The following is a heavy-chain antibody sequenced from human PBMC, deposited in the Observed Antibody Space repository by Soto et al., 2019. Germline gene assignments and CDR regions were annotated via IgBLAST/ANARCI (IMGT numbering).Heavy chain of an antibody. J-gene: IGHJ4*02. D-gene: IGHD2-2*01. Sequence: SETLSLTCAVSGGSISSSNWWSWVRQPPGKGLEWIGEIYHSGSANYNPSLKSRVTISVDKSNNQFSLKVSSVTAADTAVYYCARGLRIGTTYYFDYWGQGTLVTVSS. CDR2: IYHSGSA. V-gene: IGHV4-4*02. CDR1: GGSISSSNW. CDR3: ARGLRIGTTYYFDY.